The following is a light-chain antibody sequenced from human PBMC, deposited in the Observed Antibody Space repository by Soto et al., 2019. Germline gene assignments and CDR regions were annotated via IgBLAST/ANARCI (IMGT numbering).Light chain of an antibody. CDR2: DAS. J-gene: IGKJ1*01. CDR1: QSISSW. Sequence: QMTQSPSTLSASVGDRVTITCRASQSISSWLAWYQQKPGKAPKLLIYDASSLESGVPSRFSGSGSGTEFTLTISSLQPDDFATYYCQQYNTYPWTFGQGTKVDIK. CDR3: QQYNTYPWT. V-gene: IGKV1-5*01.